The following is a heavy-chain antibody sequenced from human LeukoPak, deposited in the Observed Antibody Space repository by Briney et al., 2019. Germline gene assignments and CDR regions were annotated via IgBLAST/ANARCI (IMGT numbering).Heavy chain of an antibody. CDR2: ISYDGTTK. Sequence: GGSLRLSCAASGFTFSTYAMHWVRQAPWKGLEWVAVISYDGTTKYHADSVKGRFTISRDNSKNTLYLQMNTLRAEDTAVYHCARGGALPYFDYWGQGSLVTVSS. D-gene: IGHD2-15*01. CDR1: GFTFSTYA. V-gene: IGHV3-30-3*01. CDR3: ARGGALPYFDY. J-gene: IGHJ4*02.